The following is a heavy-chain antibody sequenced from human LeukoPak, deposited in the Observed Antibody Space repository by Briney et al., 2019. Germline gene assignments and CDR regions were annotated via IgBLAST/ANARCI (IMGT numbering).Heavy chain of an antibody. V-gene: IGHV4-34*01. Sequence: SETLSLTCAVYGGSFSGYYWSWIRQPPGKGLEWIGEINQSGSTNYNPSLKSRVTISVDTSKNQFSLKLSSVTAEDTAVYYCARGGRPNYVWGSYRYSYYFDYWGQGTLVTVSS. J-gene: IGHJ4*02. CDR1: GGSFSGYY. CDR2: INQSGST. D-gene: IGHD3-16*02. CDR3: ARGGRPNYVWGSYRYSYYFDY.